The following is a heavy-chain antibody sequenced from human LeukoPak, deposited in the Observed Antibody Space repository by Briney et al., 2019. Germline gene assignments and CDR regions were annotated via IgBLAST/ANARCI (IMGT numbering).Heavy chain of an antibody. CDR2: IYYSGST. J-gene: IGHJ4*02. CDR1: GGSISSYY. V-gene: IGHV4-59*01. Sequence: SETLSLTCTVSGGSISSYYWSWIRQPPGKGLEWIGYIYYSGSTNYNPSLKSRVTISVDTSKNQFSLKLSSVTAADTAVYYCARGGEQQLVRPFDYWGQGTLVTVSS. D-gene: IGHD6-13*01. CDR3: ARGGEQQLVRPFDY.